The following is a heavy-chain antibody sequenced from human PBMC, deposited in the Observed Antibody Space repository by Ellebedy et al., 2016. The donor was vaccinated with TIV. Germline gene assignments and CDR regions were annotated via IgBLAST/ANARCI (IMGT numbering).Heavy chain of an antibody. CDR3: ARGDGYHLSGYFDY. V-gene: IGHV1-69*13. J-gene: IGHJ4*02. Sequence: ASVKVSCKASGGIFRSFAISWVRQAPGQGLEWMGGIIGVFGTVNYAPKFQGRVTITADESTTTAYMELSSLRSEDTAIYYCARGDGYHLSGYFDYWGQGTLITVSS. D-gene: IGHD5-24*01. CDR1: GGIFRSFA. CDR2: IIGVFGTV.